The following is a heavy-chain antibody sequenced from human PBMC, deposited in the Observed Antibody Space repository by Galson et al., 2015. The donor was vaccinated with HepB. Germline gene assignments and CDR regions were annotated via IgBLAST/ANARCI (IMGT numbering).Heavy chain of an antibody. D-gene: IGHD3-10*01. CDR2: IHPGDSDSRYTSNS. CDR1: GYDFSHYW. J-gene: IGHJ6*02. Sequence: QSGAEMKKPGESLKISCKCFGYDFSHYWIGWVRQMPGKGLEWMGIIHPGDSDSRYTSNSRYSPSFQGHVTLSVDKSINTAYLQWSSLEASDTAMYYCARSRLSMVRGVIMYYYGMDVWGQGTTVTVSS. V-gene: IGHV5-51*01. CDR3: ARSRLSMVRGVIMYYYGMDV.